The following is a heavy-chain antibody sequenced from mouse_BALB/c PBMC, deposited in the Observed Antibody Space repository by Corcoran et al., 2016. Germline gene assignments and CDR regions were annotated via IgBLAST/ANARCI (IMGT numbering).Heavy chain of an antibody. CDR2: INPNNGGT. V-gene: IGHV1-18*01. D-gene: IGHD4-1*01. Sequence: EVLLQQSGPELVKPGASVKIPCKASGYTFTDYNMDWVKQSHGKSLEWIGDINPNNGGTIYNQKFKGKATLSVDKSSSTAYMELRSLTSEDTTVYYCARANYYFDYWGQGTTLTVSS. J-gene: IGHJ2*01. CDR1: GYTFTDYN. CDR3: ARANYYFDY.